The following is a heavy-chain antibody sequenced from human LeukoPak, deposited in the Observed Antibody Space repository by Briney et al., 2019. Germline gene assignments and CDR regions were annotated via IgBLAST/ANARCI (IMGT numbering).Heavy chain of an antibody. CDR3: ATAHSSGYYFDY. CDR1: GFTFSNYG. V-gene: IGHV3-30*02. D-gene: IGHD3-22*01. J-gene: IGHJ4*02. Sequence: GGSLRLSCAASGFTFSNYGMHWVRQAPGKGLEWVAFIRSDGINKYHADSVKGRFTISRDNSKNTLYLQMNSLRAEDTAVYYCATAHSSGYYFDYWGQGTLVTVSS. CDR2: IRSDGINK.